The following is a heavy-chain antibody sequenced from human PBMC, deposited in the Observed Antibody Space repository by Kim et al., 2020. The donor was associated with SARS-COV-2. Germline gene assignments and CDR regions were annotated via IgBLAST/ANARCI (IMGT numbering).Heavy chain of an antibody. V-gene: IGHV4-34*01. D-gene: IGHD3-10*01. CDR3: ARPAPPYGSGTFGY. CDR1: GGSFSGYY. Sequence: SETLSLTCAVYGGSFSGYYWSWIRQPPGKGLEWIGEINHSGSTNYNPSLKSRVTISVDTSKNQFSLKLSSVTAADTAVYYCARPAPPYGSGTFGYWGQGTLVTVSS. CDR2: INHSGST. J-gene: IGHJ4*02.